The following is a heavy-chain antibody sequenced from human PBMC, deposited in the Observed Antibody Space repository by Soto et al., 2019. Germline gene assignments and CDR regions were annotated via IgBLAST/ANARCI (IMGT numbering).Heavy chain of an antibody. CDR3: ARAQGHDTGWYSFDS. Sequence: QVQLVQSGAEVKRPGASVMLACKASGYTLTSYGISWVRQAPGQGLEWMGWISTYTGDTNYARKTQGRVTLTTDTSTNTAYMELRSLRSDDTAVYYCARAQGHDTGWYSFDSWGQGTLVIVSS. CDR1: GYTLTSYG. CDR2: ISTYTGDT. J-gene: IGHJ5*01. V-gene: IGHV1-18*04. D-gene: IGHD6-19*01.